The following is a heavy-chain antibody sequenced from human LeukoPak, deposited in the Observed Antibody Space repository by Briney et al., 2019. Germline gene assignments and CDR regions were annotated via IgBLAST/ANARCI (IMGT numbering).Heavy chain of an antibody. Sequence: PGGSLRLSCTASGFTFSDFYMSWIRKAPGKGLEWVSYLSSSGSSTYYAGSVKGRFTISRDNSNNSLFLQMNSLEVEDTAVYYCARDKRRFNNWGQGTLVTVSS. CDR2: LSSSGSST. V-gene: IGHV3-11*04. J-gene: IGHJ4*02. CDR1: GFTFSDFY. CDR3: ARDKRRFNN. D-gene: IGHD1-1*01.